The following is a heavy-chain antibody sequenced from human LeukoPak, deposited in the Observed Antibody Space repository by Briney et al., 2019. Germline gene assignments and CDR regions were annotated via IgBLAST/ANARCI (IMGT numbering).Heavy chain of an antibody. V-gene: IGHV6-1*01. CDR3: ARAAIAVAGTADAFDI. J-gene: IGHJ3*02. CDR2: TYYRSKWYN. CDR1: GDSVSSNSAA. Sequence: SQTLSLTCAISGDSVSSNSAAWNWLRQSPSRGLEWLGRTYYRSKWYNDYAVSVKSRITINPDTSKNQFSLQLNSVTPEDTAVYYCARAAIAVAGTADAFDIWGQGTMVTVSS. D-gene: IGHD6-19*01.